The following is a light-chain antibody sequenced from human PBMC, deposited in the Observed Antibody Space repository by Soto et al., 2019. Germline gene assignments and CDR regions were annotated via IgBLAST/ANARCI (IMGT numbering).Light chain of an antibody. CDR2: EVN. CDR3: SSYAGSSNV. Sequence: QSALTQPPSASRSPGQSVAISCTGTSSDVGGYNYVSWYKQHPGKAPKHMIYEVNKRPSGGPDRFSGSKSGNTAALTVSGLQAEDEADYYCSSYAGSSNVFGTGTKVTVL. J-gene: IGLJ1*01. V-gene: IGLV2-8*01. CDR1: SSDVGGYNY.